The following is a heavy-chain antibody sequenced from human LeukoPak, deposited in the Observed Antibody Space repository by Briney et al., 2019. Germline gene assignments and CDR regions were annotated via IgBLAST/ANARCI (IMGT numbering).Heavy chain of an antibody. CDR2: INDSGRT. J-gene: IGHJ4*02. CDR3: ARDPDGYNPGWFDY. V-gene: IGHV4-34*01. Sequence: SETLSLTCAVYGGSFSGDYWSWIRQPPGKGLEWIGEINDSGRTNYNPSLKSRVTISVDTSKNQFSLKLSSVTAADTAVYYCARDPDGYNPGWFDYWGQGTLVTVSS. CDR1: GGSFSGDY. D-gene: IGHD5-24*01.